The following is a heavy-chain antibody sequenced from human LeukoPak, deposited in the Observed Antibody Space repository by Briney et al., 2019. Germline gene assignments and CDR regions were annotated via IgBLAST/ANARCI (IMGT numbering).Heavy chain of an antibody. Sequence: PSETLSLTCAVYGGSFSGYYWSWIRQPPGKGLEWIGEINHSGSTNYNPSLKSRVTISVDTSKNQFSLKLSSVTAADTAVYYCAKDPNGDFIGAFDFWGQGTMVTVSS. CDR3: AKDPNGDFIGAFDF. J-gene: IGHJ3*01. CDR2: INHSGST. V-gene: IGHV4-34*01. CDR1: GGSFSGYY. D-gene: IGHD4-17*01.